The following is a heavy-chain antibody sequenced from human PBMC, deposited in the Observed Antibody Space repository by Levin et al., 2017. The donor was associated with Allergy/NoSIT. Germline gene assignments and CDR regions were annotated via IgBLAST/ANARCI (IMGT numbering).Heavy chain of an antibody. CDR3: ARGIHITYY. Sequence: ASVKVSCKASGYTFTSYYLHWVRQAPGQGLEWMGIINPRGGTTTYAQKFQGRVTLTSYTPASTVYMELSSLRSEDTAVYYCARGIHITYYWGQGTLVSVSS. CDR2: INPRGGTT. V-gene: IGHV1-46*01. D-gene: IGHD1-14*01. CDR1: GYTFTSYY. J-gene: IGHJ4*02.